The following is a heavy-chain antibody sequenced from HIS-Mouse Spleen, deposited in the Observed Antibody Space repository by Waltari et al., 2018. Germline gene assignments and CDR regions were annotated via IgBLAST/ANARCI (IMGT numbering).Heavy chain of an antibody. CDR2: IKQEGSEK. CDR3: ARERRGPGWFDP. Sequence: EVQLVESGGGLVQPGGSLRLSCAASGFTFSSYWMSWVRQAPGKGLEGGANIKQEGSEKYYVDTGKGRFTISRDNAKNSLYLQMNSLRAEDTAVYYCARERRGPGWFDPWGQGTLVTVSS. CDR1: GFTFSSYW. V-gene: IGHV3-7*01. J-gene: IGHJ5*02. D-gene: IGHD5-12*01.